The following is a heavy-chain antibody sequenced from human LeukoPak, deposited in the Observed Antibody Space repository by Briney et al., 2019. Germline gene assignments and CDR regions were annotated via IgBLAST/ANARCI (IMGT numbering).Heavy chain of an antibody. CDR2: ISAYNGNT. Sequence: EASVKVSCKASGYTFTSYGISWVRQTPGQGHEWMGEISAYNGNTNYAQKLQGRVTMTTDTSTSTAYMELRSLRSDDTAVYYCARDGDSSGYRNAFDIWGQGTMVTVSS. J-gene: IGHJ3*02. V-gene: IGHV1-18*01. D-gene: IGHD3-22*01. CDR3: ARDGDSSGYRNAFDI. CDR1: GYTFTSYG.